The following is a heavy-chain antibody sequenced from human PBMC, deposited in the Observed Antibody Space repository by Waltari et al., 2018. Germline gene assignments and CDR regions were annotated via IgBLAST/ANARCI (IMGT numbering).Heavy chain of an antibody. Sequence: EVQLVESGGGLVKPGGSLRLSCAASGFTFSSYSMNWVRQAPGKGLEWVSSISSSSSYIYYADSVKGRFTISRDNAKNSLYLQMNSLRAEDTAVYYCASLSGSYFYYYGMDVWGQGTTVTVSS. V-gene: IGHV3-21*01. D-gene: IGHD1-26*01. CDR2: ISSSSSYI. CDR1: GFTFSSYS. J-gene: IGHJ6*02. CDR3: ASLSGSYFYYYGMDV.